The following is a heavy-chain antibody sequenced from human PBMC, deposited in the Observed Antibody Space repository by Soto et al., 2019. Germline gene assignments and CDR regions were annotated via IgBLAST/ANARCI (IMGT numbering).Heavy chain of an antibody. CDR1: GYTFTSYA. V-gene: IGHV1-3*05. J-gene: IGHJ4*02. D-gene: IGHD2-15*01. Sequence: QVQLVQSGAEEKKPGASVKVSCKASGYTFTSYAMHWVRQAPGQRLEWMGWINAGNGNTKYSQKFQGRVTITRDTSASTAYMELSSLRSEDTTVYYCARGTVVTHFDYWGQGTLVTVSS. CDR2: INAGNGNT. CDR3: ARGTVVTHFDY.